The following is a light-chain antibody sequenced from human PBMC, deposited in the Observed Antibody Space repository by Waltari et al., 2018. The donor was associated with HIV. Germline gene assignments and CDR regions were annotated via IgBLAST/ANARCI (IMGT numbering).Light chain of an antibody. J-gene: IGKJ3*01. V-gene: IGKV3-15*01. Sequence: EIVMTQSPATLSVSPGERATISCRASQTLSSNLAWYQQKPCQVPRLLIYGASTRATGIPARFSGSGSGTEFILTISSLQSEDFAVYYCQQYNNWPPFTFGPGTKVDIK. CDR1: QTLSSN. CDR3: QQYNNWPPFT. CDR2: GAS.